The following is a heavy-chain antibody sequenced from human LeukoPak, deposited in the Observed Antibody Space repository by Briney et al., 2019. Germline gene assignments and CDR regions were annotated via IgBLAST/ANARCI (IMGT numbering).Heavy chain of an antibody. Sequence: PRASVKVSCKASGYTFTSYDINWVRQATGQGLEWMGWMNPNSGNTGYAQKFQGRVTITRNTSISTAYMELSSLRSEDTAVYYCTRGVWYSSSWKTDIDAFDIWGQGTMVTVSA. CDR2: MNPNSGNT. D-gene: IGHD6-13*01. V-gene: IGHV1-8*03. CDR1: GYTFTSYD. CDR3: TRGVWYSSSWKTDIDAFDI. J-gene: IGHJ3*02.